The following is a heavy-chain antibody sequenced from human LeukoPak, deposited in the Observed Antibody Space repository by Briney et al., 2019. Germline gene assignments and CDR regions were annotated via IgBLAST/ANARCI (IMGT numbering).Heavy chain of an antibody. Sequence: AGGSMRLSCADSGFTFSSYWMSWVRQAPGKGLEWVANIKQDGSEKYYVDSVKGRFTISRDNAKNSLYLQMNSLRAEDTAVYYCARDSKVRVVTAVDYWGQGTLVTVSS. V-gene: IGHV3-7*01. CDR2: IKQDGSEK. CDR1: GFTFSSYW. CDR3: ARDSKVRVVTAVDY. J-gene: IGHJ4*02. D-gene: IGHD2-21*02.